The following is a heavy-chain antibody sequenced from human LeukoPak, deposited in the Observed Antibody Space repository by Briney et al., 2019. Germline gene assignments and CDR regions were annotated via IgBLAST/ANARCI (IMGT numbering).Heavy chain of an antibody. CDR2: TYYRSKWYN. J-gene: IGHJ6*02. CDR1: GDSVSSNSAA. V-gene: IGHV6-1*01. Sequence: SQTLSLTCAISGDSVSSNSAAWNWIRQSPSRGLEWLGRTYYRSKWYNDYAVSVKSRTTINPDTSKNQFSLQLNSVTPEDTAVYYCAKITMVRGAPYYYYGMDVWGQGTTVTVSS. CDR3: AKITMVRGAPYYYYGMDV. D-gene: IGHD3-10*01.